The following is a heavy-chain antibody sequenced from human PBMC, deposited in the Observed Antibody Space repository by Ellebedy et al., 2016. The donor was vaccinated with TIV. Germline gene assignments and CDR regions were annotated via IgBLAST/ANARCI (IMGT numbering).Heavy chain of an antibody. CDR3: ARDTAAVASCDN. Sequence: GESLKISXAASGFTFSSYAMSWVRQAPGKGLEWVSAISGSGGSTYYADSVKGRFTISSDNSKNTLYLQMNSLRAEDTAGYYCARDTAAVASCDNWGQGTLVTVSS. CDR2: ISGSGGST. D-gene: IGHD6-19*01. CDR1: GFTFSSYA. V-gene: IGHV3-23*01. J-gene: IGHJ4*02.